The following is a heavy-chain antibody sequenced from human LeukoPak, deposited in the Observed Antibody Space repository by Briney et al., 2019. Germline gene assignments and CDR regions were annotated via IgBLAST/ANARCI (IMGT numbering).Heavy chain of an antibody. CDR1: GYTFTGYY. CDR2: INPNSGGT. J-gene: IGHJ4*02. V-gene: IGHV1-2*02. D-gene: IGHD3/OR15-3a*01. CDR3: ARVDRYQFWTTYDY. Sequence: WAAVKVSCKASGYTFTGYYMHWVRQAPGQGLEWMGWINPNSGGTNYAQKFQGRVTMTRDTSISTAYMELSRLRSDDTAVYYCARVDRYQFWTTYDYWGQGTLVAVSS.